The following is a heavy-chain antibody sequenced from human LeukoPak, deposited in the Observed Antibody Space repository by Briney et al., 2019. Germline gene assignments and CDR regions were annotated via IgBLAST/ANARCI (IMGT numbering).Heavy chain of an antibody. CDR1: GFTVSSNY. V-gene: IGHV3-66*01. CDR3: ARAKYSSSWTFDY. CDR2: FYSGGST. D-gene: IGHD6-13*01. J-gene: IGHJ4*02. Sequence: GGSLRLSCAASGFTVSSNYMSWVRQTPGKGLEWVSVFYSGGSTYYADSVEGRFTISRDNSKNTLYLQMNSLRAEDTAVYYCARAKYSSSWTFDYWGQGTLVTVSS.